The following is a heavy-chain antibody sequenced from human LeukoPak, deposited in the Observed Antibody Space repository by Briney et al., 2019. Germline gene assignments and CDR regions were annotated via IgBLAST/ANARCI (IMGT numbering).Heavy chain of an antibody. V-gene: IGHV3-23*01. Sequence: GGSLRLSCAASGFTFSSYAMRWVRQAPGKGLEWVSAISPSSGTFYADSVKGRFTISRDNSKNTLYLQMNNLRTEDTAVYYCAKMYSSAWFGESWGQGTLVTVSS. J-gene: IGHJ5*02. CDR2: ISPSSGT. CDR1: GFTFSSYA. D-gene: IGHD6-19*01. CDR3: AKMYSSAWFGES.